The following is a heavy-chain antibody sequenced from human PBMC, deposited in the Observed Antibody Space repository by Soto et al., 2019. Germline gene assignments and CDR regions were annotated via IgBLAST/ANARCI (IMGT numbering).Heavy chain of an antibody. D-gene: IGHD6-13*01. V-gene: IGHV3-23*01. CDR1: GFTFSNYA. CDR3: AKDQGSSWYEIDY. Sequence: EVQLLESGGGLVQPGGSLRLSCAASGFTFSNYAVTWVRQAPGKGLEWVSTISGSGGSTYYADSVKGRFTISRDNSKNTLYLQRNSLRAEDTAVYYCAKDQGSSWYEIDYWGQGPLVTVPS. J-gene: IGHJ4*02. CDR2: ISGSGGST.